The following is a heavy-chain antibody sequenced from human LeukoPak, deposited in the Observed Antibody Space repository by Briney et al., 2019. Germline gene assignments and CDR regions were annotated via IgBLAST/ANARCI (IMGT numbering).Heavy chain of an antibody. CDR1: GYSISSGYY. CDR2: AYHSGNR. CDR3: ARGGELRYFDY. D-gene: IGHD3-9*01. Sequence: SETLSLTCAVSGYSISSGYYWSWIRQPPGRELEWIATAYHSGNRYYNPSLRSRVTISVDTSEKQFSLSVNTVTAADTALYFCARGGELRYFDYWGQGTLVTASS. V-gene: IGHV4-38-2*01. J-gene: IGHJ4*02.